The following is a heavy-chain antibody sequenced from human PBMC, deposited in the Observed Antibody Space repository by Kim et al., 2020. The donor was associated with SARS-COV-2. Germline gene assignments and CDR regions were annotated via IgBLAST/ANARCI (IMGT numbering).Heavy chain of an antibody. CDR3: ARHWAPYYYDSPPPPSFDY. J-gene: IGHJ4*02. Sequence: SRVTISVDTSKNQFSLKLSSVTAADTAVYYCARHWAPYYYDSPPPPSFDYWGQGTLVTVSS. V-gene: IGHV4-39*01. D-gene: IGHD3-22*01.